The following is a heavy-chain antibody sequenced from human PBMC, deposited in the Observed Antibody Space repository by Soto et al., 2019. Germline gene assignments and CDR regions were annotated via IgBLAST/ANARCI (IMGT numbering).Heavy chain of an antibody. CDR1: GGSISSFY. CDR3: ASFRSDYFDY. J-gene: IGHJ4*02. V-gene: IGHV4-59*01. CDR2: IYYSGTT. Sequence: PSETLSLTCTVSGGSISSFYCSWIRQPPGKGLEWIGYIYYSGTTNYNPSLKSRVTISLDTSKNQFSLKLSSVTAADTAVYYCASFRSDYFDYWGQGTLVTVSS.